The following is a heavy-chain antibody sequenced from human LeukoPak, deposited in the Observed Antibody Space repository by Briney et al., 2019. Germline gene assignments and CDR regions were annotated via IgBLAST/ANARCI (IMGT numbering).Heavy chain of an antibody. CDR2: ISYAGSDK. CDR1: GFTFSTYA. Sequence: GGSLRLSCAASGFTFSTYAMHWVRQAPGKGLEWVAVISYAGSDKYYADSVKGRVTICSDKSKNTLWLQMNSLRAEDTAVYYCARFAAGRLGLHYYYYMDVWGKGTTVTVSS. D-gene: IGHD6-13*01. V-gene: IGHV3-30-3*01. CDR3: ARFAAGRLGLHYYYYMDV. J-gene: IGHJ6*03.